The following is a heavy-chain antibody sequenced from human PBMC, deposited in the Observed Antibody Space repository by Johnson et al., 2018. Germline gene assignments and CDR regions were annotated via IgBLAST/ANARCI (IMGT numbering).Heavy chain of an antibody. CDR1: GYTFTSYD. J-gene: IGHJ6*02. CDR2: MNPNSGNT. CDR3: ARDPRLEYYYYGMDV. Sequence: QLQESGAEVTKPGASVKVSCKASGYTFTSYDINWVRQATGQGLEWMGWMNPNSGNTGYAQKFQGRVTMTRDTSTSTVYMELSSLRSEDTAVYYCARDPRLEYYYYGMDVWGQGTTVTVSS. D-gene: IGHD4-11*01. V-gene: IGHV1-8*01.